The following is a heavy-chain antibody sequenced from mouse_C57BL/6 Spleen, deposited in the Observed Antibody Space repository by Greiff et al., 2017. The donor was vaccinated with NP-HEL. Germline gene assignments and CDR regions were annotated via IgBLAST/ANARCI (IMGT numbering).Heavy chain of an antibody. Sequence: QVQLQQSGAELAKPGASVKLSCKASGYTFTSYWMHWVKQRPGQGLEWIGYINPSSGYTKYNQKFKDKATLTADKSSSTAYMQLSSRTYEDAAGYYCSRTEATTVIFDFDYWGQGTPLTVSS. CDR2: INPSSGYT. D-gene: IGHD1-1*01. CDR1: GYTFTSYW. CDR3: SRTEATTVIFDFDY. V-gene: IGHV1-7*01. J-gene: IGHJ2*01.